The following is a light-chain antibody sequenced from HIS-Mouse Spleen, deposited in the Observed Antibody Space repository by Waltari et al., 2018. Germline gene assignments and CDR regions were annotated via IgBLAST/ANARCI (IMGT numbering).Light chain of an antibody. CDR3: CSYAGSYTYV. V-gene: IGLV2-11*01. CDR1: SRAVGAYNY. J-gene: IGLJ1*01. Sequence: QSALTQPRPASGPPGPSVTISCPGTSRAVGAYNYVSWYQQHPGKSPKLMIFYVSQRPSGVPDRFSGSKSGNTASLTISGLQAEDEADYYCCSYAGSYTYVFGTGTKVTVL. CDR2: YVS.